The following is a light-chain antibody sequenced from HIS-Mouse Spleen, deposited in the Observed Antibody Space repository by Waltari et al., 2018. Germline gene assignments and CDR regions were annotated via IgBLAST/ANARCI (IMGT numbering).Light chain of an antibody. Sequence: SYELTQPPSVSVSPGQTARITCSGDALPKKYAYWYQQKSGQAPVLVIYEDSKRPSGITEGFSGSSSGTMATLNISGAQVEDEADYYCYSTDSSGNHRVFGGGTKLTVL. CDR2: EDS. J-gene: IGLJ2*01. CDR1: ALPKKY. V-gene: IGLV3-10*01. CDR3: YSTDSSGNHRV.